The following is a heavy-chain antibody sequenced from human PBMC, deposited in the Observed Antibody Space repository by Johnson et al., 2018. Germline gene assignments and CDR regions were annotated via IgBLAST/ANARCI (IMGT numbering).Heavy chain of an antibody. D-gene: IGHD4-17*01. V-gene: IGHV3-21*01. CDR1: GFTFSSYS. Sequence: EVQLVESGGGLVKPGGSLRLSCAASGFTFSSYSMNWVRQAPGKGLEWVSSISSSSRYIYYADSVKGRFTISRDNAKNSLYLQMNSRRAADTAVYYCARSQSAYYGDYVGAEYFQHWGQGTLVTVSS. CDR3: ARSQSAYYGDYVGAEYFQH. CDR2: ISSSSRYI. J-gene: IGHJ1*01.